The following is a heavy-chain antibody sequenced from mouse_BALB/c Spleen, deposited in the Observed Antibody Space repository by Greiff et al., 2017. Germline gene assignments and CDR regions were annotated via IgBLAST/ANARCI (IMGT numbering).Heavy chain of an antibody. D-gene: IGHD2-1*01. CDR3: ARSGGNYYFDY. Sequence: VKLQQSGAELVRPGSSVKISCKASGYAFSSYWMNWVKQRPGQGLEWIGQIYPGDGDTNYNGKFKGKATLTADKSSSTAYMQLSSLTSEDSAVYFCARSGGNYYFDYWGQGTTLTVSS. V-gene: IGHV1-80*01. CDR2: IYPGDGDT. J-gene: IGHJ2*01. CDR1: GYAFSSYW.